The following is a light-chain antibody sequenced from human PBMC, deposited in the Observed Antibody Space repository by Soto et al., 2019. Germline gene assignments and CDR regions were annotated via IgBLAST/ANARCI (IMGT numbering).Light chain of an antibody. CDR1: QGISSY. Sequence: DIQLTQSPSFLSASVGDRVTITCRASQGISSYLAWYQQEPGKAPKLLIYAASTLQSGVPSRFSGSGSGTEFTLTISSLQPEDFATYYCQKLNSYPPATFGQGTRLEIK. J-gene: IGKJ5*01. V-gene: IGKV1-9*01. CDR3: QKLNSYPPAT. CDR2: AAS.